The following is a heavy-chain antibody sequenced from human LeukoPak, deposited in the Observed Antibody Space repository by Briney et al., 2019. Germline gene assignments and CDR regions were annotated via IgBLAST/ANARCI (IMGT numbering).Heavy chain of an antibody. J-gene: IGHJ4*02. D-gene: IGHD6-25*01. CDR1: GYMLSRYY. V-gene: IGHV1-46*01. CDR3: ARGHSDSGYYRPFFDY. CDR2: LTPSGGSP. Sequence: ASVKVSCKASGYMLSRYYMHWVRQAPGQGLEWMGILTPSGGSPTYAQKFQGRVTMTRDTSTTIFYMEIHSLRSDDTAIYYCARGHSDSGYYRPFFDYWGQGTLVTVSS.